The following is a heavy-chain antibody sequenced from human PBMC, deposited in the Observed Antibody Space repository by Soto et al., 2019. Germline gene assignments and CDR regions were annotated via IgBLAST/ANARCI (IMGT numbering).Heavy chain of an antibody. D-gene: IGHD4-17*01. J-gene: IGHJ4*02. CDR2: VYYRGRS. V-gene: IGHV4-39*02. CDR1: GGSVTNSSYY. Sequence: PSETLSLTCTVSGGSVTNSSYYWGWIRQSPGKGLEWIGSVYYRGRSYSKSSVKSRVTISVDTSKNRFSLSLNSVPASHTAVYFCVSQRTTVPTQAYFDYWGPGALVTVSS. CDR3: VSQRTTVPTQAYFDY.